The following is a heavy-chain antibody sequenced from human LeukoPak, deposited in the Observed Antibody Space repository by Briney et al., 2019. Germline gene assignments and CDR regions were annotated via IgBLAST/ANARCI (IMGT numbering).Heavy chain of an antibody. J-gene: IGHJ4*02. CDR2: IYPGDSDT. V-gene: IGHV5-51*01. D-gene: IGHD3-3*01. CDR1: GYSFATYW. Sequence: GESLKISCKGSGYSFATYWIAWVRQMPGKGLEWMGIIYPGDSDTRNSPSFQGQVTISADKSISTAYLQWSSLKASDTAMYYCARFFREEGENYFDYWGQGTLVTVSS. CDR3: ARFFREEGENYFDY.